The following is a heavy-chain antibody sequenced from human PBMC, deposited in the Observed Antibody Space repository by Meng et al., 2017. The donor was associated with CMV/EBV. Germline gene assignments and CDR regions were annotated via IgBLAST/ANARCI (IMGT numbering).Heavy chain of an antibody. J-gene: IGHJ6*02. V-gene: IGHV1-2*02. D-gene: IGHD3-10*01. CDR1: GYTFTGYY. CDR2: INPNSGGT. Sequence: ASVKVSCKASGYTFTGYYMHWVRQAPGQGLEWMGWINPNSGGTNYAQKFQGRVTMTRDTSISTAYMELSRLRSDDTAVYYCAGGWFGELSNRAYYYYGMDVWGQGTTVTSP. CDR3: AGGWFGELSNRAYYYYGMDV.